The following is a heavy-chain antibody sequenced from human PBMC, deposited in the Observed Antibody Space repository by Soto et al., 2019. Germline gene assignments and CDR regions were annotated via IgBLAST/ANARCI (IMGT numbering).Heavy chain of an antibody. V-gene: IGHV5-10-1*01. CDR3: ARHGRSSPDFDY. D-gene: IGHD6-6*01. CDR1: GYSFTSYW. CDR2: IDPSDSYT. J-gene: IGHJ4*02. Sequence: GESLKISCKGSGYSFTSYWITWVRQMPGKGLEWMGRIDPSDSYTNYSPSFQGHVTISVDRSLTTAYLQLSSLKASDTAMYYCARHGRSSPDFDYWGRGTLGTVSP.